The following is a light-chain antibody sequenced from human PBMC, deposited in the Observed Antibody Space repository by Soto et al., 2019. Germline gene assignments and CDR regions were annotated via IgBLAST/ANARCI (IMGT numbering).Light chain of an antibody. Sequence: QSVLTQSPSASASLGASVKLTCTLSSGHSSYAIAWHQQQPEKGPRYLMKLDSDGSHSKGDGIPDRFSGSSAGAERYLTISSLQSEGEGDYYCQTWGTGIVVFGGGTQVTVL. J-gene: IGLJ2*01. V-gene: IGLV4-69*01. CDR2: LDSDGSH. CDR1: SGHSSYA. CDR3: QTWGTGIVV.